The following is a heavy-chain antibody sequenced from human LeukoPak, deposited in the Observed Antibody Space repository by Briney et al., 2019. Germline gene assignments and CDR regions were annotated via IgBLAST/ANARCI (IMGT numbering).Heavy chain of an antibody. V-gene: IGHV1-8*03. CDR1: GYTFTSYD. CDR2: MNPNSGNT. Sequence: ASVKVSCKASGYTFTSYDINWVRQAPGQGLEWMGWMNPNSGNTGYAQKFQGRVTITRNTSISTAYMELSSLRSEDTAVYYCARGRIAAAGNYYYYYMDVWGKGTTVTVSS. J-gene: IGHJ6*03. CDR3: ARGRIAAAGNYYYYYMDV. D-gene: IGHD6-13*01.